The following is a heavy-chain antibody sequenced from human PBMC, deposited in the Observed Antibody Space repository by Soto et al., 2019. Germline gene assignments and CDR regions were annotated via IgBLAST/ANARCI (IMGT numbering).Heavy chain of an antibody. V-gene: IGHV3-48*02. J-gene: IGHJ4*02. CDR3: VRDSLFDH. CDR1: GFTFNTYN. CDR2: ILSSSGTI. Sequence: EVQLVESGGDLVQPGGSLRLSCAASGFTFNTYNMNWIRQAPGKGLEWVSYILSSSGTIYYADSVKGRFTISRDNANNSVYLQMNSLRDEETAVYYCVRDSLFDHWGQGTLVTVSS.